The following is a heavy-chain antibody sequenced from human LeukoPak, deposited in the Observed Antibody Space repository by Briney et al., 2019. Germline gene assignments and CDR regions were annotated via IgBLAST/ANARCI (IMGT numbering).Heavy chain of an antibody. J-gene: IGHJ6*03. CDR3: ARCFGMVVPAARYYYYYYMDV. V-gene: IGHV4-34*01. Sequence: KTSETLSLTSAVYGGCLNGYHWRWIPQPPGKGLEWLGEINHSGSPNYNPSLKSRVNISVDTSKNQFLRKLSAVTAAETTVYYCARCFGMVVPAARYYYYYYMDVWGKGTTVTVSS. D-gene: IGHD2-2*01. CDR1: GGCLNGYH. CDR2: INHSGSP.